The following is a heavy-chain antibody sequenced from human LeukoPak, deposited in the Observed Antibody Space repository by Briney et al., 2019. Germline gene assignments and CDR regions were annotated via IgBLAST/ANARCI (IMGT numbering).Heavy chain of an antibody. V-gene: IGHV3-30*04. J-gene: IGHJ4*02. D-gene: IGHD6-19*01. CDR2: ISYDGSNK. CDR3: AGPQRPWLVRYYFDY. CDR1: GFSFRDYA. Sequence: GGSLRLSCVASGFSFRDYAMHWVRQAPGKGLEWVAVISYDGSNKYYADSVKGRFTISRDNSKNTLYLQMNSLRAEDTAVYYCAGPQRPWLVRYYFDYWGQGTLVTVSS.